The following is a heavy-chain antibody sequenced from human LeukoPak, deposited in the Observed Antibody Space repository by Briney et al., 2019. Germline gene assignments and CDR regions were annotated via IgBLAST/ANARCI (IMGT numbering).Heavy chain of an antibody. Sequence: GGSLILSCAASGFTLSSYAMSWVRQAPGKGLEWVSGISGSGGSTDYADSVKGRFTISRDNSKNTLYLQMNSLRAEDTAVYYCAKDRVQWLATLFDYWGQGTLVTVSS. CDR2: ISGSGGST. J-gene: IGHJ4*02. CDR3: AKDRVQWLATLFDY. V-gene: IGHV3-23*01. CDR1: GFTLSSYA. D-gene: IGHD6-19*01.